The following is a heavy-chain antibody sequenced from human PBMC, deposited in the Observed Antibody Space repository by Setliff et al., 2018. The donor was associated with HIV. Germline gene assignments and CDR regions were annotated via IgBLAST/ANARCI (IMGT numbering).Heavy chain of an antibody. D-gene: IGHD5-12*01. V-gene: IGHV4-39*01. CDR1: GGSISSSTYY. CDR2: IFYTGST. Sequence: ETLSLTCSVSGGSISSSTYYWGWIRQPPGKGLEWIGDIFYTGSTYYNPSLKSRVAISVDTSKIEFSLTLKSVTAADTAIYYCARLPRGPWRWDYWGQGMLVTVSS. CDR3: ARLPRGPWRWDY. J-gene: IGHJ4*02.